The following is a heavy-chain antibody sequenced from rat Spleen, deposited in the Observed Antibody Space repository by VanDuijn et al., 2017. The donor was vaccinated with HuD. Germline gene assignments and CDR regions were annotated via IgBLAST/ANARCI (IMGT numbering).Heavy chain of an antibody. CDR3: TIHPRY. Sequence: QVQLKESGPGLVQPSQTLSLTCTVSGFSLLRYNVHWVRQPPGKGLEWMGRMRYNGDTSFNSVLKSRLSISRDTSKNQVFLKMNSLQTDDTGTYYCTIHPRYWGQGVMVTVSS. V-gene: IGHV2-63*01. CDR2: MRYNGDT. J-gene: IGHJ2*01. D-gene: IGHD3-1*01. CDR1: GFSLLRYN.